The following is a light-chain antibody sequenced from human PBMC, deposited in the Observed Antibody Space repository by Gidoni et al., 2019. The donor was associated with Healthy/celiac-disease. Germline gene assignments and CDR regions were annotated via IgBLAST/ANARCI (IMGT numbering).Light chain of an antibody. CDR1: QSISSY. Sequence: DIQMTQSPSSLSASVGDRVTITCRESQSISSYLNWYQQKPGKAPKLLIYAASSLQSGVPSRFSGSGSGTDFTRTISSLQPEDFATYYCQQSYSTPRSITFXXXTRLEIK. CDR3: QQSYSTPRSIT. CDR2: AAS. V-gene: IGKV1-39*01. J-gene: IGKJ5*01.